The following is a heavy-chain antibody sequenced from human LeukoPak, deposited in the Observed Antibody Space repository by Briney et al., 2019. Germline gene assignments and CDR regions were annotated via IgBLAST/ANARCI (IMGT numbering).Heavy chain of an antibody. CDR3: ARGYAMDV. CDR1: GYTVTSFD. Sequence: ASVKVSCKASGYTVTSFDINWVRQATGQGLEWMGWMNLDSGNTGYAQKFRGRVTMTRNTSITTAYMEMSGLRSDDTAVHYCARGYAMDVWGQGTTVTVSS. V-gene: IGHV1-8*01. CDR2: MNLDSGNT. J-gene: IGHJ6*02.